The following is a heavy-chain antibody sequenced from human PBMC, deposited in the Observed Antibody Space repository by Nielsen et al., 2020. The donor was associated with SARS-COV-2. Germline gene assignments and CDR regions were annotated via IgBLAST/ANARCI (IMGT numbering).Heavy chain of an antibody. D-gene: IGHD5-12*01. CDR3: ARRIEARFSPSGYRGPDGGDY. J-gene: IGHJ4*02. Sequence: GESLKISCAASGFTFSSYAMHWVRQAPGKGLEWVAVISYDGSNKYYADSVKGRFTISRDNSKNTLYLQMNSLRAEDTAVYYCARRIEARFSPSGYRGPDGGDYWGQGTLVTVSS. CDR1: GFTFSSYA. CDR2: ISYDGSNK. V-gene: IGHV3-30-3*01.